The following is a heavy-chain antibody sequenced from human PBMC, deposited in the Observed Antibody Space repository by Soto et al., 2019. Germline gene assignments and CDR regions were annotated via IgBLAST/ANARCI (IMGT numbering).Heavy chain of an antibody. J-gene: IGHJ4*02. CDR2: ISGSGGST. D-gene: IGHD3-9*01. Sequence: GGSLRLSCAASGFTFSSYAMSWVRQAQGKGLEWVTAISGSGGSTYYADSETGRITISSDTSKNTLDLQMHSLRAEDPAGSSCAKDRDYGSVTGYVVYWVLEAVVTV. CDR1: GFTFSSYA. CDR3: AKDRDYGSVTGYVVY. V-gene: IGHV3-23*01.